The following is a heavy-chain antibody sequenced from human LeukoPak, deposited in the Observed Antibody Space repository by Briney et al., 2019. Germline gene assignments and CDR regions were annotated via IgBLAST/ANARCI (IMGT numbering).Heavy chain of an antibody. J-gene: IGHJ4*02. V-gene: IGHV1-69*13. D-gene: IGHD3-22*01. Sequence: ASVKVSCKVSGYTLTELSMHWVRQAPGQGLEWMGGIIPIFGTANYAQKFQGRVTITADESTSTAYMELSSLRSEDTAVYYCARGNDGNYYDSSGYYHYWFDYWGQGTLVTVSS. CDR1: GYTLTELS. CDR3: ARGNDGNYYDSSGYYHYWFDY. CDR2: IIPIFGTA.